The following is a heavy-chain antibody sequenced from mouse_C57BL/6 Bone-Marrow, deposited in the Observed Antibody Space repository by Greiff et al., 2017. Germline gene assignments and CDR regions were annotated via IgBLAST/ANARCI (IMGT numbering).Heavy chain of an antibody. CDR3: AKNDYGSVYAMDY. V-gene: IGHV2-5*01. J-gene: IGHJ4*01. D-gene: IGHD1-1*01. CDR1: GFSLTSYG. Sequence: VQLPASGPGLVQPSQSLSITCTVSGFSLTSYGVHWVRQSPGKGLAWLGVIWRGGSTDYNAAFMSRLSITKDNSKSQVFCKMNSLQADDTAIYYCAKNDYGSVYAMDYWGQGTSVTGSS. CDR2: IWRGGST.